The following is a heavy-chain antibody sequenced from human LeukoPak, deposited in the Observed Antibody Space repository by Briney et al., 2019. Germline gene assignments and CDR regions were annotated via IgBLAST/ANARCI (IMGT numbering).Heavy chain of an antibody. CDR3: ARDFWRFLEWSMNYYYMDV. D-gene: IGHD3-3*01. J-gene: IGHJ6*03. CDR1: GFTFSSYS. CDR2: ISSSSSTI. Sequence: PGGSLRLSCAASGFTFSSYSMNWVRQAPGKGLEWVSYISSSSSTIYYADSVKGRFTISRDNAKNSLYLQMNSLRAEDTAVYYCARDFWRFLEWSMNYYYMDVWGKGTTVTVSS. V-gene: IGHV3-48*01.